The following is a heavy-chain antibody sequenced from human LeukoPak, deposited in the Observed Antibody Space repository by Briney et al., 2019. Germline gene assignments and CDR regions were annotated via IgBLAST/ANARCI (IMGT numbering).Heavy chain of an antibody. Sequence: PGGSLRLSCAASGFTFDDYGMTWVRQAPGKGLEWVSGINWNGGSTGYADSVKGRFTISRDNAKNSLYLQMNSLRAEDTAVYYCAREISYQLLRSNYYYYYYMDVWGKGTTVTVSS. CDR3: AREISYQLLRSNYYYYYYMDV. J-gene: IGHJ6*03. D-gene: IGHD2-2*01. CDR1: GFTFDDYG. V-gene: IGHV3-20*04. CDR2: INWNGGST.